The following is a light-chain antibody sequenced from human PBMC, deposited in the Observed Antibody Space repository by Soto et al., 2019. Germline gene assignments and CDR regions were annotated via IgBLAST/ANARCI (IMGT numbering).Light chain of an antibody. J-gene: IGLJ1*01. Sequence: QSALTQPASVSGSPGQSITISCTGTSSDVGGSNYVSWYQQHPGKAPKLMIYDGSNRPSGVSNRFSGSKSGNTASLTSSGLQAEDEADYYSGSYTSSSTLDVFGTGTKLTVL. CDR1: SSDVGGSNY. CDR3: GSYTSSSTLDV. CDR2: DGS. V-gene: IGLV2-14*01.